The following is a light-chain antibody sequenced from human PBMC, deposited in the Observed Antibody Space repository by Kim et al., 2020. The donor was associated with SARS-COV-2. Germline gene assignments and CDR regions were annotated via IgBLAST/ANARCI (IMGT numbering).Light chain of an antibody. J-gene: IGLJ1*01. CDR2: DVS. CDR1: SSDVGGYNY. Sequence: QSITISGTGTSSDVGGYNYVSWYQHHPGKAPKLMIYDVSNRPSGVSNRFSGSKSGNTASLTISGLQAEDEADYYCSSYTSSSTLDVFGTGTQLTVL. CDR3: SSYTSSSTLDV. V-gene: IGLV2-14*03.